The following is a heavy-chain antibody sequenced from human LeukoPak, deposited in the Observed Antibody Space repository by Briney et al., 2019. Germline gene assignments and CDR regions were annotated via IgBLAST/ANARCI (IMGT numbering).Heavy chain of an antibody. V-gene: IGHV4-30-2*01. J-gene: IGHJ5*02. CDR3: ARVQQQLDWFDP. D-gene: IGHD6-13*01. CDR2: IYHSGST. Sequence: SETLSLTCAVSGGSISSGGYSWSWIRQPPGKGLEWIGYIYHSGSTYYNPSLKSRVTISVDRSKNQFSLKLSSVTAADTAVYYCARVQQQLDWFDPWGQGTLVTVSS. CDR1: GGSISSGGYS.